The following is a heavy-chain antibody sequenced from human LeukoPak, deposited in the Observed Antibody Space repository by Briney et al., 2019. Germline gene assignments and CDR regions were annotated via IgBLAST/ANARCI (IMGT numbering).Heavy chain of an antibody. D-gene: IGHD1-26*01. V-gene: IGHV3-74*01. CDR1: GFTFSSYW. CDR3: ARDLRGARDY. CDR2: INTDGRIT. J-gene: IGHJ4*02. Sequence: AGGSLRLSCAPSGFTFSSYWMHWVRQAPGKGLMWVSRINTDGRITNYADSVKGRFTISRDNAKNTLYLQMNSLRAEDTALYYCARDLRGARDYWGQGTLVTVSS.